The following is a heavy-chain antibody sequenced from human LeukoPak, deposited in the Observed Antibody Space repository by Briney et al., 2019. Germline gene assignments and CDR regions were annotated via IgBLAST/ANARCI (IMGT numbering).Heavy chain of an antibody. J-gene: IGHJ6*03. CDR2: IYYSGST. D-gene: IGHD2-15*01. V-gene: IGHV4-59*01. CDR3: ARVVVVVAATVYYYMDV. Sequence: PSETLSLTCTVSGGSISSYYWSWIRQPPGKGLEWIGYIYYSGSTNYNPSLKSRVTISVDTSKNQFSLKLSSVTAADTAVYYCARVVVVVAATVYYYMDVWGKGTTVTISS. CDR1: GGSISSYY.